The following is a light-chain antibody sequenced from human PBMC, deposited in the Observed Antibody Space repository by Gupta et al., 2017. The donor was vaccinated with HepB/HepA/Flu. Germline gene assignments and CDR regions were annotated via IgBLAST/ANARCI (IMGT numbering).Light chain of an antibody. Sequence: QSALTQPASVSGSPGQSITISCTGTSSDVGSYNLVSWYQQHPGKAPKLMMDEVSKRPSGVSNRFSGSKSGKTASLTISGLQAEDEADDYCCSYAGSSMYGVFGGGTKLTVL. CDR3: CSYAGSSMYGV. CDR2: EVS. V-gene: IGLV2-23*02. CDR1: SSDVGSYNL. J-gene: IGLJ3*02.